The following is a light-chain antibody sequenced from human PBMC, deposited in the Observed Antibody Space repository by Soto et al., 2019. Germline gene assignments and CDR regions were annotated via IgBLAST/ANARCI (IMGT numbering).Light chain of an antibody. V-gene: IGKV3-11*01. Sequence: EIVLTQSPATLSLSPGERATLSCRASQSVSSYLAWYQQKPGQAPRLLIYDASNRATGIPARFSGSGSGTDFTLTISSLDPEDLAVDYCQQRSNWPITFGQGTRLEIK. CDR2: DAS. J-gene: IGKJ5*01. CDR3: QQRSNWPIT. CDR1: QSVSSY.